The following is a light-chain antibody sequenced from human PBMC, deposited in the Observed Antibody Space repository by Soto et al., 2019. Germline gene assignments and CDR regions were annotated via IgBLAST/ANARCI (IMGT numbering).Light chain of an antibody. CDR3: QQRSNWPPIT. Sequence: IVLTQSPVTLSLSPGEGATLSCRASQSVTGTNLAWYQQRAGQAPRLLIYDAVRRATGIPARFSGSGSGTDFTLTISSLEPEDFAVYYCQQRSNWPPITFGQGTRLEIK. CDR1: QSVTGTN. V-gene: IGKV3D-20*02. CDR2: DAV. J-gene: IGKJ5*01.